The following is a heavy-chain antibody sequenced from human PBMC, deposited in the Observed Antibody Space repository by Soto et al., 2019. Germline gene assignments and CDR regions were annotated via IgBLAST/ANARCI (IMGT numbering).Heavy chain of an antibody. CDR2: ISAYNGNT. Sequence: GASVKVSCKASGYTFTSYGISWVRQAPGQGLEWMGWISAYNGNTNYAQKLQGRVTMTTDTSTSTAYMELRSLRSDDTAVYYCAREGFWSGYYMFSGVPSPKDYGMDVWGQGTTVTVSS. CDR1: GYTFTSYG. D-gene: IGHD3-3*01. J-gene: IGHJ6*02. V-gene: IGHV1-18*01. CDR3: AREGFWSGYYMFSGVPSPKDYGMDV.